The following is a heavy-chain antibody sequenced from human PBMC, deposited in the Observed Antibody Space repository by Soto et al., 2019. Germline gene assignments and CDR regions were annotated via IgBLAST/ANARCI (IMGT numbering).Heavy chain of an antibody. CDR1: GFFFSTYE. J-gene: IGHJ4*02. D-gene: IGHD6-19*01. CDR3: ASPDSSGTVDY. V-gene: IGHV3-48*03. Sequence: GGSLRLSCEGSGFFFSTYEMNWVRRAPGKGLEWVSYISGSGSKLYHADSVKGRFTISRDNAKNSVYLQMNSLGADDTAVYYCASPDSSGTVDYWGQGTLVTVSS. CDR2: ISGSGSKL.